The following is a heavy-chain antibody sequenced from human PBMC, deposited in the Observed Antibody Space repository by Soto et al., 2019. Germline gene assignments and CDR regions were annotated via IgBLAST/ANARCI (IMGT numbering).Heavy chain of an antibody. Sequence: QVQLVQSGAEVKKPGASVKVSCKASGYTFTSYGISWVRQAPGQGLERMGWISAYNGNTNYAQKLQGRVTMTTDTPTSTAYMELRSLRCDDTAVHYSARNRGGLSSSWYRFYYYCGMDVWGQGITITVSS. D-gene: IGHD6-13*01. V-gene: IGHV1-18*01. J-gene: IGHJ6*02. CDR1: GYTFTSYG. CDR3: ARNRGGLSSSWYRFYYYCGMDV. CDR2: ISAYNGNT.